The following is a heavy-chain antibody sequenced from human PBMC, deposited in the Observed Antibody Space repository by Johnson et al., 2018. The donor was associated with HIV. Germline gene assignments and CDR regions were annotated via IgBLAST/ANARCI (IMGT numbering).Heavy chain of an antibody. CDR3: AREWLYGVDI. J-gene: IGHJ3*02. CDR1: GFTFDDYA. Sequence: DVQLAESGGGLVQPGRSLRLSCAASGFTFDDYAMHWVRQAPGKGLEWVSGISWNSGSIGYADSVKGRFTISRDNAKNSLYLQIHSLSAEDTALYYWAREWLYGVDIWGQGTMVTVSS. CDR2: ISWNSGSI. D-gene: IGHD4/OR15-4a*01. V-gene: IGHV3-9*01.